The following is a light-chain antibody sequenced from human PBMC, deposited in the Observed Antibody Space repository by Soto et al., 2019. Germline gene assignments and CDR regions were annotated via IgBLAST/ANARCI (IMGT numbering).Light chain of an antibody. V-gene: IGKV3-20*01. J-gene: IGKJ1*01. CDR1: QSVSSSY. CDR2: GAS. CDR3: QQYGSSPWT. Sequence: EIVLTQSPGTLSLSPGERATLSCRASQSVSSSYLAWYQQKPGLAPRLLMYGASSRATGNPDRFIGSGSGTDFTLTISRLEPEDFAVYYCQQYGSSPWTFGQGTKVEIK.